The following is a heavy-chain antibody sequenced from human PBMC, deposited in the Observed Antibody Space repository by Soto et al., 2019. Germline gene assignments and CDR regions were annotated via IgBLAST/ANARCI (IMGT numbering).Heavy chain of an antibody. CDR2: ISGSGGST. D-gene: IGHD3-10*01. CDR1: GFTFSSYA. Sequence: GALRLSFAASGFTFSSYAMSWVRHAPGKVLEWVSAISGSGGSTYYADSAKGRFTISRDNSKNTLYLQMNSLRAEDTAVYYCAKDSLLWFGEPELGYWGQGTLVTSPQ. J-gene: IGHJ4*02. V-gene: IGHV3-23*01. CDR3: AKDSLLWFGEPELGY.